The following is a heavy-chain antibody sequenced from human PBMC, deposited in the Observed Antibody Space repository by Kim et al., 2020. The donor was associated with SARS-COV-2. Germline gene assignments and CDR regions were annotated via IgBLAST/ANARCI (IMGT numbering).Heavy chain of an antibody. CDR1: GFTFSVYT. J-gene: IGHJ4*02. CDR2: ISGNLPYT. CDR3: ARRIGLAIGSPNYFDS. Sequence: GGSLRLSCAASGFTFSVYTMNWVRQAPGKGPEWVSVISGNLPYTHYADSVKGRFTISRDNSRNMLFLQMDSLRGDDTAVYYCARRIGLAIGSPNYFDSWGQGALVTVSS. V-gene: IGHV3-23*01. D-gene: IGHD2-21*01.